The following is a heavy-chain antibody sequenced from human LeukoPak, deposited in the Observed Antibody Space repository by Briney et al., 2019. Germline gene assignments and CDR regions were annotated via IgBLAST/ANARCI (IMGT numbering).Heavy chain of an antibody. CDR3: AKVFSDYEIFDY. D-gene: IGHD5-12*01. Sequence: PGGSLRLSCAASGFTFTTYAMSWVRQAPEKGLEWVSGISASGVYTYYADSVKGRFTISRDDSRNTLYLQMNSLRAEDTAVYYCAKVFSDYEIFDYWGQGTLVTVSS. CDR1: GFTFTTYA. V-gene: IGHV3-23*01. J-gene: IGHJ4*02. CDR2: ISASGVYT.